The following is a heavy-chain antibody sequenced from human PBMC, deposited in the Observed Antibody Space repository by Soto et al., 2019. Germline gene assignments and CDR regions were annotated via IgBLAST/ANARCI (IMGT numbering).Heavy chain of an antibody. CDR1: GGSINSGDYY. Sequence: QVQLQESGPGQVKPSQTLSLTCTVSGGSINSGDYYWSWIRQSPGKGLEWIGYIYYSGSTYYNPPPRSRVTISIDTSKNHFFLNLTSVTAADTAVYYCARIGLTTALLWGQGTLVTVSS. D-gene: IGHD4-17*01. CDR2: IYYSGST. J-gene: IGHJ4*02. CDR3: ARIGLTTALL. V-gene: IGHV4-30-4*01.